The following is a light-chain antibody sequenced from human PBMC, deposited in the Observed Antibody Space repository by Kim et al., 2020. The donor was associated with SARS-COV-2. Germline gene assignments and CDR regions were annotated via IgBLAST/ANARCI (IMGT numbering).Light chain of an antibody. CDR2: ENN. CDR1: SDSIDSNY. CDR3: QSYDTSNPHWV. J-gene: IGLJ3*02. V-gene: IGLV6-57*03. Sequence: VIISCTRSSDSIDSNYVQWYQQRPGSAPTTLIYENNQRPSGVPDRFSGSIDSSSNSASLNISGLKTEDEADYYCQSYDTSNPHWVFGGGTQLTVL.